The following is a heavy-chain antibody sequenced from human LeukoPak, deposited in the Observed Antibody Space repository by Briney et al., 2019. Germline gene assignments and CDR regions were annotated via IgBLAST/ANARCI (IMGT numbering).Heavy chain of an antibody. J-gene: IGHJ4*02. D-gene: IGHD4-23*01. CDR3: ARGGGNGGNYFDY. CDR1: GGSISSGGYY. CDR2: IYYSGST. Sequence: SETLSLTCTVSGGSISSGGYYWSWIRQHPGKGLEWIGYIYYSGSTYYNPSLKSRVTISVDTSKNQFSLKLSSVTAADTAIYYCARGGGNGGNYFDYWGQGTLVTVSS. V-gene: IGHV4-31*03.